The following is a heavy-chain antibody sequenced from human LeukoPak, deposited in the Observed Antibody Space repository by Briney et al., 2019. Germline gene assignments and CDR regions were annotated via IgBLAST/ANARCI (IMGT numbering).Heavy chain of an antibody. V-gene: IGHV1-8*01. CDR1: GYTFTSYD. D-gene: IGHD3-10*01. J-gene: IGHJ4*02. CDR3: ARSMSVRGVIIGY. CDR2: MNPNSGST. Sequence: ASVKVSCTASGYTFTSYDINWVRQATGQGLEWMGWMNPNSGSTGYAQKFQGRVTMTRNTSISTAYMELSSLRSEDTAVYYCARSMSVRGVIIGYWGQGTLVTVSS.